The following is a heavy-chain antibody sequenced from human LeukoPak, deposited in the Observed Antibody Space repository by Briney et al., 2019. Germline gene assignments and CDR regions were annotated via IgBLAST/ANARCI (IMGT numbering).Heavy chain of an antibody. CDR1: GGSISSHY. J-gene: IGHJ4*02. Sequence: SETLSLTCTVSGGSISSHYWSWIRQPPGKGLEWIGYIYYSGSTNYNPSLKSRVTISVDTSKNQFSLKLSSVTAADTAVYYCARGQLLYKAYFDYWGQGTLVTVSS. CDR3: ARGQLLYKAYFDY. V-gene: IGHV4-59*11. D-gene: IGHD2-2*02. CDR2: IYYSGST.